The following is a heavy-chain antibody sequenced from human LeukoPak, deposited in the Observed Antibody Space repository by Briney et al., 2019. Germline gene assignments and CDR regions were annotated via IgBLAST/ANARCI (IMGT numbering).Heavy chain of an antibody. J-gene: IGHJ6*03. V-gene: IGHV4-4*09. CDR3: ARTYYYYMDV. Sequence: SETLSLTCTVSGGSISSYYWSWIRQPPGKGLEWIGYIYTSGSTNYNPSLKSRVTISVDTSKNQFSLKLSSVTAADTAVYYCARTYYYYMDVWGKGTTVTVSS. CDR1: GGSISSYY. CDR2: IYTSGST.